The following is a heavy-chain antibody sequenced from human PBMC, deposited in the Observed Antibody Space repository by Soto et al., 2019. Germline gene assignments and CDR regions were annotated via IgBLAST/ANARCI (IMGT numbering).Heavy chain of an antibody. CDR1: GFTFNSHA. Sequence: EVQLLESGGGLVQPGGSLRLSCAASGFTFNSHAMTWVRQAPGRGLEWVAAINSGVDAFYTDSVKGRFTISRDNSKDTLYLQMNGLGVEDSALYYCAKVLSLRGSGNYYKPYFHGMDVWGQGTAVTVSS. CDR3: AKVLSLRGSGNYYKPYFHGMDV. V-gene: IGHV3-23*01. CDR2: INSGVDA. J-gene: IGHJ6*02. D-gene: IGHD3-10*01.